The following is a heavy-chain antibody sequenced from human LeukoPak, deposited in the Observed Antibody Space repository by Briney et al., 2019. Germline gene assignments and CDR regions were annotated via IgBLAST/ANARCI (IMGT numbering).Heavy chain of an antibody. CDR3: ARCDILTGYRLGYYYYGMDV. D-gene: IGHD3-9*01. V-gene: IGHV4-34*01. J-gene: IGHJ6*02. Sequence: SETLSLTCAVYGGSFSGYYWSWIRQPPGKGLEWIGEINHSGSTNYNPSLKSRVTISVDTSKNQFSLKLSSVTAADTAVYYCARCDILTGYRLGYYYYGMDVWGQGTTVTVSS. CDR1: GGSFSGYY. CDR2: INHSGST.